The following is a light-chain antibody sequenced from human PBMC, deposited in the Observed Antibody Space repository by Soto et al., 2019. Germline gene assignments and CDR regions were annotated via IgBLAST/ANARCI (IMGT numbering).Light chain of an antibody. V-gene: IGLV1-44*01. CDR3: ATWDDSLNGRV. CDR2: SNN. Sequence: QSVMSQPPSASGTPGQRVTISCSGSSSNIGSNPVNWYQQFPGTAPKLLIYSNNHRPSGVPDRFSGSKSGTSASLAISGLQSEDEADYYCATWDDSLNGRVFGGGTKVTVL. CDR1: SSNIGSNP. J-gene: IGLJ3*02.